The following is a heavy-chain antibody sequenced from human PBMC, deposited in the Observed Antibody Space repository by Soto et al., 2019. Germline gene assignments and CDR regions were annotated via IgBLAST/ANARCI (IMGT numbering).Heavy chain of an antibody. J-gene: IGHJ3*02. V-gene: IGHV3-53*01. D-gene: IGHD3-10*01. CDR2: IYSGGST. CDR3: ARDSGVVRGVMLGLI. CDR1: GVTVSSNY. Sequence: PGASNRASCAAPGVTVSSNYMSWVREAQLKGLECVSVIYSGGSTYYADSVKGRFTISRDNSKNTLYLQMNSLRAEDTAVYYCARDSGVVRGVMLGLISGQAIIVT.